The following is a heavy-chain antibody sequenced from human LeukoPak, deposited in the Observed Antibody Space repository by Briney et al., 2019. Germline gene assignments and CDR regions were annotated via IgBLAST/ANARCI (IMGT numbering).Heavy chain of an antibody. CDR3: AREMGFGDYLFDY. CDR1: GYIFTGYY. V-gene: IGHV1-2*02. J-gene: IGHJ4*02. D-gene: IGHD4-17*01. CDR2: INPNSGGT. Sequence: GASVKVSCKASGYIFTGYYMHWVRQAPGQGLERMGWINPNSGGTSFAQKFQGRVTMTRDTSISTAYMEMSRLRSDDTAVYYCAREMGFGDYLFDYWGQGTLVTVSS.